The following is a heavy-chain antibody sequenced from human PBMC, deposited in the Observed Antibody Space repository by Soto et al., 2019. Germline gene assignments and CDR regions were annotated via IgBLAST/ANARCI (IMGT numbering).Heavy chain of an antibody. CDR2: MNPNSGNT. J-gene: IGHJ5*02. V-gene: IGHV1-8*01. CDR1: GYTFTSYD. D-gene: IGHD2-2*01. CDR3: ARAPCTSTSIPTGWFDP. Sequence: ASVKVSCKASGYTFTSYDINWVRQATGQGLEWMGWMNPNSGNTGYAQKFQGRVTMTRDTSISTAYMELSSLRSDDTAVYYCARAPCTSTSIPTGWFDPWGQGAVVTVSS.